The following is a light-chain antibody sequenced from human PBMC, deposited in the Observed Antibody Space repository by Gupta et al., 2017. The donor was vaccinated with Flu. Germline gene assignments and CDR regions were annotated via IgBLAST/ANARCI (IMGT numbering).Light chain of an antibody. Sequence: DIQMTQSPSSLSASVGDRVTITCRASQDIRNWLAWYHQKPEKAPKSLIYAASKLQSGVPSRFSGGGCGTEFTLTISSRQPEDFAIYYCQQKNSFPFTFGRGTKVDIK. J-gene: IGKJ4*01. CDR2: AAS. CDR3: QQKNSFPFT. CDR1: QDIRNW. V-gene: IGKV1D-16*01.